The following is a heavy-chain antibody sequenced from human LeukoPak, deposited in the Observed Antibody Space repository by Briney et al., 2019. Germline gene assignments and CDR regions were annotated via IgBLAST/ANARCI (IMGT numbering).Heavy chain of an antibody. Sequence: GGSLRLSCAASGFTFSSYWMHWVRQAPGKGLVWVSRINSDGSSTSYADSVKGRFTISRDNAKNTLYLQMNSLRAEDTAVYYCAVTYYYDSSGYEFDYWGQGTLVTVSS. V-gene: IGHV3-74*01. CDR2: INSDGSST. CDR3: AVTYYYDSSGYEFDY. D-gene: IGHD3-22*01. J-gene: IGHJ4*02. CDR1: GFTFSSYW.